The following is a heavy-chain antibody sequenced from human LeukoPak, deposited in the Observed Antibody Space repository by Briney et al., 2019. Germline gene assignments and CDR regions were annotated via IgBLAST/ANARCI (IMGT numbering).Heavy chain of an antibody. CDR1: GFNIRDHY. Sequence: GGSLRLSCAASGFNIRDHYMGWIRQAPGKGLEWVSYLSDALNIIYYADSVKGRFTISRDIANNSLSLQMTGLRADDTAIYFCVRPEDLGTLYYWGQGILVTVSS. V-gene: IGHV3-11*04. D-gene: IGHD1-14*01. CDR2: LSDALNII. CDR3: VRPEDLGTLYY. J-gene: IGHJ4*02.